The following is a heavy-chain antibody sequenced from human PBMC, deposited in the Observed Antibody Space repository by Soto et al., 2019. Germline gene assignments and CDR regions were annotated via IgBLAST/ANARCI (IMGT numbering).Heavy chain of an antibody. CDR3: AKEGYDFWSGYYTWYFDY. CDR1: GFTFSSYA. CDR2: IGGSGGST. Sequence: HPGGSLRLSCAASGFTFSSYAMSWVRQAPGKGLEWVSAIGGSGGSTYYADSVKGRFTISRDNSKNTLYLQMNSLRAEDTAVYYCAKEGYDFWSGYYTWYFDYWGQGTLVTVSS. D-gene: IGHD3-3*01. V-gene: IGHV3-23*01. J-gene: IGHJ4*02.